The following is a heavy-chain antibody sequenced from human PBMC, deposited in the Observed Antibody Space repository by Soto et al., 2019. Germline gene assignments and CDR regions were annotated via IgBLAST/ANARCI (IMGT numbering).Heavy chain of an antibody. CDR3: ATATAIGYYDY. Sequence: GGSLRLSCAASGFTFSSYSMNWVRQAPGKGLEYVSAISSNGSNTYYADSVKGRFTISRDNSKNTLYLHMGNLRAEDMALYYCATATAIGYYDYWGQGTLVTVSS. CDR1: GFTFSSYS. CDR2: ISSNGSNT. J-gene: IGHJ4*02. D-gene: IGHD3-22*01. V-gene: IGHV3-64*02.